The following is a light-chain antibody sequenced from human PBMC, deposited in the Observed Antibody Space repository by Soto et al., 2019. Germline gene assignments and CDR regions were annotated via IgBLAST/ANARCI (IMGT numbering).Light chain of an antibody. J-gene: IGLJ1*01. Sequence: QSALTQPASVSGSPGQSITISCTGTSSDVGGYNYVSWYQQYPGKAPKLMIYEVSNRPSGVSNRFSGSKSGNTASLTISGLQAEDEADYYCTSYTVSVAPYVFGTGTKVTVL. CDR3: TSYTVSVAPYV. CDR2: EVS. CDR1: SSDVGGYNY. V-gene: IGLV2-14*01.